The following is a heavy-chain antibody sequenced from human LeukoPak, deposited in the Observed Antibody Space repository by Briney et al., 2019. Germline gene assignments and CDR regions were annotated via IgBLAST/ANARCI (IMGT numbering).Heavy chain of an antibody. J-gene: IGHJ4*02. Sequence: ASVKVSCKASGYTFTSYGISWVRQAPGQGLEWMGWIGAYNGNTSYAQKLQGRVTMTTDTSTSTAYMELRSLRSDDTAVYYCARDNSAGGYDAPGYFDYWGQGTLVTVSS. CDR2: IGAYNGNT. CDR1: GYTFTSYG. D-gene: IGHD5-12*01. CDR3: ARDNSAGGYDAPGYFDY. V-gene: IGHV1-18*04.